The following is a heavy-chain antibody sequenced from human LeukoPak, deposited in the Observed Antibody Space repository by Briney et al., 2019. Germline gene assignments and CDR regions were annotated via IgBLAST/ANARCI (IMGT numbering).Heavy chain of an antibody. Sequence: PSETLSLTCTVSGYSISSGYYWGWIRQPPGKGLEWIGSIYHSGSTYYNPSLKSRVTISVDTSKNQFSLKLSSVTAADTAVYYCARRKFGAAPIFDYWGQGTPVTVSS. J-gene: IGHJ4*02. CDR1: GYSISSGYY. CDR2: IYHSGST. V-gene: IGHV4-38-2*02. D-gene: IGHD3-10*01. CDR3: ARRKFGAAPIFDY.